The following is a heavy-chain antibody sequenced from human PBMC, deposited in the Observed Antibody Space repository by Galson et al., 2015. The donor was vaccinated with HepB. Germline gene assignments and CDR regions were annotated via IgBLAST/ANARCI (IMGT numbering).Heavy chain of an antibody. CDR2: TYYRSKWYN. CDR3: TRGDLEMTY. D-gene: IGHD1-1*01. J-gene: IGHJ4*02. CDR1: GDSVSSHSAA. Sequence: CAISGDSVSSHSAAWNWIRQSPSRGLEWLGRTYYRSKWYNNYAVSVKSRITINPDTTKNQFSLQLNSVTPEDTAVYYCTRGDLEMTYWGQRTLVTVSS. V-gene: IGHV6-1*01.